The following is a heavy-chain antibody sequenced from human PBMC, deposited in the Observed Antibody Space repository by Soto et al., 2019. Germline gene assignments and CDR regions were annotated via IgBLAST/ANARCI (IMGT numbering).Heavy chain of an antibody. CDR3: ARCFSTGCHDL. V-gene: IGHV3-30*04. Sequence: TGGSLRLSCAASGFTFSDYAMHWVRQAPGKGLEWVAVVSHDGRNTSYADSVKGRFTVSRDNTKNTVSLQMNSLGAEDTAVYYCARCFSTGCHDLWGHGTLVTVSS. D-gene: IGHD2-2*01. J-gene: IGHJ5*02. CDR2: VSHDGRNT. CDR1: GFTFSDYA.